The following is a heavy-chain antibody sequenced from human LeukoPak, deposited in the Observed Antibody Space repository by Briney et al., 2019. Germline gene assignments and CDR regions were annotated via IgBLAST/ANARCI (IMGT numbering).Heavy chain of an antibody. CDR1: GFTFSSSA. CDR2: VSGSGGST. D-gene: IGHD3-10*01. V-gene: IGHV3-23*01. J-gene: IGHJ3*02. CDR3: AKDLGYYGSGYDAFDI. Sequence: EGSLRLSCAASGFTFSSSAMTWVRQAPGKGLEWVSAVSGSGGSTYYADSVKGRFTISRDNSKNTLYLQMNSLRAEDTAVYYCAKDLGYYGSGYDAFDIWGQGTMVTVSS.